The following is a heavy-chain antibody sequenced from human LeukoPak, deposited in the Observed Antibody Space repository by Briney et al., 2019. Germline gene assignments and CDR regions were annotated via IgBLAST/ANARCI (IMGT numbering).Heavy chain of an antibody. CDR3: ARQNKYYYGSGSKITGKNWFDP. V-gene: IGHV4-4*07. D-gene: IGHD3-10*01. Sequence: SETLSLTCTVSGGSISSYYWSWIRQPAGKGLEWIGRIYTSGSTNYNPSLKSRVAMSVDTSKNQFSLKLSSVTAADTAVYYCARQNKYYYGSGSKITGKNWFDPWGQGTLVTVSS. CDR2: IYTSGST. J-gene: IGHJ5*02. CDR1: GGSISSYY.